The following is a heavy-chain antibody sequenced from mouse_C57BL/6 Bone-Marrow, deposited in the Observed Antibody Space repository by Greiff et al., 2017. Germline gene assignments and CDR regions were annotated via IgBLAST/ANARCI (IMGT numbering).Heavy chain of an antibody. Sequence: EVQLQQSGAELVRPGASVKLSCTASGFNIKDDYMHWVKQRPEQGLAWIGWIDPENGDTEYASKFQGKATLTADTSSNTAYLQRSSLTSEDTAVYYCTTLITTVVATPYWYFDVWGTGTTVTVSS. CDR2: IDPENGDT. V-gene: IGHV14-4*01. J-gene: IGHJ1*03. CDR1: GFNIKDDY. CDR3: TTLITTVVATPYWYFDV. D-gene: IGHD1-1*01.